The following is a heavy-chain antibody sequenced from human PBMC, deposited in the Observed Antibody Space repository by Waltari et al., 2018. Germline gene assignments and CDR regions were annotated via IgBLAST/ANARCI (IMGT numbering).Heavy chain of an antibody. Sequence: QLQLQESGPGLVKPSETLSLTCTVSGGSISSSSYYWGWIRQPQGKGLEWIGSIYYSGSTYYNPSLKSRVTISVDTSKNQFSLKLSSVTAADTAVYYCARLPYDFWSGKYYFDYWGQGTLVTVSS. D-gene: IGHD3-3*01. CDR2: IYYSGST. CDR3: ARLPYDFWSGKYYFDY. J-gene: IGHJ4*02. CDR1: GGSISSSSYY. V-gene: IGHV4-39*01.